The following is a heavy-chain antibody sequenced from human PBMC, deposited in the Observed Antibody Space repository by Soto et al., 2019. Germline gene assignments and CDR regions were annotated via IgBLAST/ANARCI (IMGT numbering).Heavy chain of an antibody. CDR3: ARQDQGQQLVLDY. V-gene: IGHV4-59*01. CDR2: IYYSGST. J-gene: IGHJ4*02. Sequence: SETLSLTCTVSGGSISSYYWSWIRQPPGKGLEWIGYIYYSGSTNYNPSLKSRVTISVDTSKNQFSLKLSSVTAVDTAVYYCARQDQGQQLVLDYWGQGTLVTVSS. D-gene: IGHD6-6*01. CDR1: GGSISSYY.